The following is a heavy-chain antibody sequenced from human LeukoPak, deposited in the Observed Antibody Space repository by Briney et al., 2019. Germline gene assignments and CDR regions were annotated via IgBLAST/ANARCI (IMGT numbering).Heavy chain of an antibody. Sequence: PGGSLRLSCAASGFTFSSYGMHWVRQAPGKGLEGVAFIRYDGSNKYYADSVKGRFTISRDNSKNTLYLQMNSLRAEDTAVYYCAKEKAIAARPNAFDIWGQGTMVTVSS. CDR3: AKEKAIAARPNAFDI. CDR2: IRYDGSNK. V-gene: IGHV3-30*02. J-gene: IGHJ3*02. CDR1: GFTFSSYG. D-gene: IGHD6-6*01.